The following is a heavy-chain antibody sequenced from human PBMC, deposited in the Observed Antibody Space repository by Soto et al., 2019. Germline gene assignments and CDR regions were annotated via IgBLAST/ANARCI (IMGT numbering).Heavy chain of an antibody. CDR2: IYHSGSA. V-gene: IGHV4-38-2*01. CDR3: AKWSIIEYWSEL. Sequence: PSESLSLPFAVSSYSISGGFYWAWIRQPPGKGLEWIGNIYHSGSAHYNPSLKSRVTMSVDTSKNNFSLRLTSVTAADTAVYNFAKWSIIEYWSELLVQGRPVT. D-gene: IGHD3-3*01. CDR1: SYSISGGFY. J-gene: IGHJ5*02.